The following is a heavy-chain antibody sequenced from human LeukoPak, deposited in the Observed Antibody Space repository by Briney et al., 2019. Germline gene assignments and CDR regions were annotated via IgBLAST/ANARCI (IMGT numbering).Heavy chain of an antibody. CDR1: GFTFSNYS. J-gene: IGHJ5*02. CDR3: ANLPTTYDFWRPPLHH. Sequence: GGSLRLSCAGSGFTFSNYSINWVRQAPGKGLEWVSSISPSSHYIYYADSVRGRFTISRDNSKNTLYLQMNSLRAEDTAVYYCANLPTTYDFWRPPLHHWGQGTLVTVSS. V-gene: IGHV3-21*04. D-gene: IGHD3-3*01. CDR2: ISPSSHYI.